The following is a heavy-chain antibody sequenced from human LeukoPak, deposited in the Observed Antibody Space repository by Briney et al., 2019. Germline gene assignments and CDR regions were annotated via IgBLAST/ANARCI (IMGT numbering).Heavy chain of an antibody. CDR2: ISYDGRNK. V-gene: IGHV3-30*04. Sequence: GGSLRLSCAASGFTFSSYAMHWVRQAPGKGLEWVAVISYDGRNKDYADSVKGRFTISRDNSKNTLYLQMNSLRAGDTAVYYCARGDSGSWYYFDYWGQGTLATVSS. CDR1: GFTFSSYA. CDR3: ARGDSGSWYYFDY. D-gene: IGHD6-13*01. J-gene: IGHJ4*02.